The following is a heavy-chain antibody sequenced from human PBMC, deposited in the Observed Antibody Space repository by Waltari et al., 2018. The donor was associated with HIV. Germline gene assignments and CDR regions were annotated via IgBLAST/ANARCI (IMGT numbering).Heavy chain of an antibody. CDR3: ADQTNFHY. J-gene: IGHJ4*02. Sequence: EAQLVESGGGLVQLGRSLTLSCTASGFTFGDYAMSWVRQAPGKGLEWIGFIRSKAYGGTTEYAASVKGRFIISRDDSKGIAFLQMNSLIIEDTAVYYCADQTNFHYWGQGTLVTVSS. CDR2: IRSKAYGGTT. V-gene: IGHV3-49*04. CDR1: GFTFGDYA. D-gene: IGHD2-2*01.